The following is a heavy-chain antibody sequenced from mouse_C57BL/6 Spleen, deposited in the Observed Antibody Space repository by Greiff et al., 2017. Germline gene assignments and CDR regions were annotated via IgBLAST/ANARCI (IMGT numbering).Heavy chain of an antibody. V-gene: IGHV3-6*01. Sequence: EVKLQESGPGLVKPSQSLSLTCSVTGYSITSGYYWNWIRQFPGNKLEWMGYISYDGSNNYNPSLKNRISITRDTSKNQFFLKLNSVTTEDTATYYCARAPDYGRGEDYAMDYWGQGTSVTVSS. CDR1: GYSITSGYY. D-gene: IGHD1-1*01. CDR3: ARAPDYGRGEDYAMDY. CDR2: ISYDGSN. J-gene: IGHJ4*01.